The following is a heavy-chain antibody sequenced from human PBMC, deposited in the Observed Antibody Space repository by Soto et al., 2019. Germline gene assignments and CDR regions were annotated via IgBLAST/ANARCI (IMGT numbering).Heavy chain of an antibody. D-gene: IGHD5-12*01. Sequence: GGSLRLSCAASGFTFGSYGMHWVRQAPGKGLEWVAMISYDGRHQYYADSVKGRFTISRDNFKDTLYLQMNGLTPEDTAIYFCARELDIPPDYYFDYWGPGNLVTVSS. CDR2: ISYDGRHQ. V-gene: IGHV3-30*03. CDR1: GFTFGSYG. CDR3: ARELDIPPDYYFDY. J-gene: IGHJ4*02.